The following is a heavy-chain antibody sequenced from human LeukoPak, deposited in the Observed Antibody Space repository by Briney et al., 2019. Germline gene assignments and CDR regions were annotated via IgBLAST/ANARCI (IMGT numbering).Heavy chain of an antibody. CDR1: GYSFTAHW. Sequence: GESLKISCKGSGYSFTAHWIGWVRQMPGKGLEWMGIIYPDDSNTRYSPSFQGQVTLSADKSINTAYLQWSSLRASDTAMYYCARLEEDLTLGVAGYWFVPWGQGTLVTVS. CDR3: ARLEEDLTLGVAGYWFVP. V-gene: IGHV5-51*01. CDR2: IYPDDSNT. D-gene: IGHD3-16*01. J-gene: IGHJ5*02.